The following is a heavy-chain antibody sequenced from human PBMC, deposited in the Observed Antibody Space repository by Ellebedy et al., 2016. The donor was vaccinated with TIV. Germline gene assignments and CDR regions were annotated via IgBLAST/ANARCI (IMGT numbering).Heavy chain of an antibody. CDR1: GYTFSSYG. D-gene: IGHD2-2*01. Sequence: AASVKVSCKASGYTFSSYGISWVRQAPGQGLEWMGWISAYNDNTDYAQMLQGRVTMTTDTYTSTAYMELSSLRSDDTAVYYCARDVYCRSTSCYGSSGSFDPWGQGTLVTVSS. CDR3: ARDVYCRSTSCYGSSGSFDP. J-gene: IGHJ5*02. CDR2: ISAYNDNT. V-gene: IGHV1-18*04.